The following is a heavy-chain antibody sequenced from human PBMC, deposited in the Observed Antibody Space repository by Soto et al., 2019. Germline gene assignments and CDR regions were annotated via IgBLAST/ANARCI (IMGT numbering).Heavy chain of an antibody. CDR2: ISYDGSTT. Sequence: GGSLRLSCAASGFTFSRHAMHWVRQAPGKGLEWLAIISYDGSTTFHADSVKGRFAISRDNSKNTLYLQMNSLRTDDTAVYFCARHLASTVTTSDWFEPWGQGT. CDR3: ARHLASTVTTSDWFEP. V-gene: IGHV3-30*09. J-gene: IGHJ5*02. CDR1: GFTFSRHA. D-gene: IGHD4-4*01.